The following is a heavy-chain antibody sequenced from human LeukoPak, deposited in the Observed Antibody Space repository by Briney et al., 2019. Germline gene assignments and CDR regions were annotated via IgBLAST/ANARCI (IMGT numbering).Heavy chain of an antibody. V-gene: IGHV5-51*01. CDR1: GYSFTTYW. CDR3: AVRYSSSWPTFDY. D-gene: IGHD6-13*01. CDR2: IFPGDSDT. Sequence: GQSLKISCKGSGYSFTTYWIAWVRQMPGKGLEWMGIIFPGDSDTRYSPSFQGQVTISADKSISTAYLQWSSLKASDTAMYYCAVRYSSSWPTFDYWGQGTLVTVSS. J-gene: IGHJ4*02.